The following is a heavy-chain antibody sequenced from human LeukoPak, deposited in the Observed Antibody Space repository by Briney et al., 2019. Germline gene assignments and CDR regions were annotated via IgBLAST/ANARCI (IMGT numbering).Heavy chain of an antibody. V-gene: IGHV4-38-2*02. CDR1: GYSISSGYY. D-gene: IGHD3-10*01. Sequence: NPSETLSLTCTVSGYSISSGYYWGWIRQPPGKGLEWIGSIYHSGSTYYNPSLKSRVTISVDTSRNQFSLKVNSVTAADTAVYYCAKSNGYGLVDIWGQGTMVTVSS. J-gene: IGHJ3*02. CDR2: IYHSGST. CDR3: AKSNGYGLVDI.